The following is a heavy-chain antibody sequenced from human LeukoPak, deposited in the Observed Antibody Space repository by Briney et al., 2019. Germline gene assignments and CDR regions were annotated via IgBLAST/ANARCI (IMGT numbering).Heavy chain of an antibody. CDR2: TYYRSKWYN. D-gene: IGHD5-24*01. J-gene: IGHJ3*02. V-gene: IGHV6-1*01. Sequence: SQTLSLTCAISGDSVSSNSAAWNWIRQSPSRGLEWLRRTYYRSKWYNDYAVSVKSRMSINPDTSKNQFSLHLNSVTPEATAVYYCARFVDYAYDIWGQGTMVTVSS. CDR3: ARFVDYAYDI. CDR1: GDSVSSNSAA.